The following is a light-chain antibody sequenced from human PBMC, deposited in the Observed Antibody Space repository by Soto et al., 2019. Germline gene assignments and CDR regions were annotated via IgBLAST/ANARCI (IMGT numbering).Light chain of an antibody. CDR1: RSVSSY. V-gene: IGKV3-11*01. CDR2: DAS. Sequence: EIVLTQCPATLSLSPGEPATLSCWATRSVSSYLAWYQQKPGQAPRLLIYDASSRPTDIPARFSGSGSGTDFTLTISSLEPEDFALYYCQQRSNWPITFGQGTRLEIK. J-gene: IGKJ5*01. CDR3: QQRSNWPIT.